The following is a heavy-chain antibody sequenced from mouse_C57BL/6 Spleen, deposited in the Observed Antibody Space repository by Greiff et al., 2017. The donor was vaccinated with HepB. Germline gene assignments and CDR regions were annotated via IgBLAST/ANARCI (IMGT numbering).Heavy chain of an antibody. CDR1: GFTFSDYY. D-gene: IGHD4-1*01. CDR3: ARQGNWDGLDY. Sequence: DVMLVESGGGLVQPGGSLKLSCAASGFTFSDYYMYWVRQTPEKRLEWVAYISNGGGSTYYPDTVKGRFTISRDNAKNTLYLQMSRLKSEDTAMYYCARQGNWDGLDYWGQGTTLTVSS. CDR2: ISNGGGST. V-gene: IGHV5-12*01. J-gene: IGHJ2*01.